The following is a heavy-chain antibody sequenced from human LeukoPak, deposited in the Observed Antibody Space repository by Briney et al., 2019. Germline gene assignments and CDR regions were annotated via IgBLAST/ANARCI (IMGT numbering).Heavy chain of an antibody. CDR1: GGSFSGYY. D-gene: IGHD2-21*01. V-gene: IGHV4-34*01. CDR2: INHSGST. CDR3: ARRPVSVRGLFRRYNWFDP. J-gene: IGHJ5*02. Sequence: SETLSLTCAVYGGSFSGYYWSWVRQPPGQGLEWVGEINHSGSTNYNPSLKRRVTISVDTSKNQFSLKLSSVTAADTAVYYCARRPVSVRGLFRRYNWFDPWGQGTLVTVSS.